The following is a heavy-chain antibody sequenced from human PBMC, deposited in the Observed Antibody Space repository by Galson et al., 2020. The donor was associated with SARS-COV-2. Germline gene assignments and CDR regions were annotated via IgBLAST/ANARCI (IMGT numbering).Heavy chain of an antibody. J-gene: IGHJ3*02. CDR3: GRYCSSTSCHDAFDI. D-gene: IGHD2-2*01. CDR1: GGSISSSSSY. CDR2: IYSSGST. Sequence: ETSETLSLTCTVSGGSISSSSSYWGWIRQPPGKGLEWIGSIYSSGSTYYNPSLKSRVTISVDTSKNQFSLKLSSVTAADTAVYYCGRYCSSTSCHDAFDIWGQGTMVTVSS. V-gene: IGHV4-39*01.